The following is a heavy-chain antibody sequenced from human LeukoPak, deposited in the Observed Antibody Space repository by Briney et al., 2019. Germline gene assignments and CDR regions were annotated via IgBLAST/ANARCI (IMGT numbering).Heavy chain of an antibody. CDR3: ARRDHCSGGTCYNH. D-gene: IGHD2-15*01. J-gene: IGHJ5*02. CDR1: GYIFTNFG. CDR2: ISGYNGNT. V-gene: IGHV1-18*01. Sequence: ASVKVSCKASGYIFTNFGISWVRQARGQGLEWMGWISGYNGNTKYVQKFQGRVTMTTDTSTSTAYMELRSLRSDDTAVYYCARRDHCSGGTCYNHWGQGTLVTVSS.